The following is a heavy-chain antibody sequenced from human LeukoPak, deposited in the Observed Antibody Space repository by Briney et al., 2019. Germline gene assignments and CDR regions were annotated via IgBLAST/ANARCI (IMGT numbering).Heavy chain of an antibody. CDR2: INPNSGGT. J-gene: IGHJ4*02. D-gene: IGHD6-13*01. Sequence: GASVKVSCKASGYTFTGYYMHWVRQAPGQGLEWMGWINPNSGGTNYAQKFQGWVTMTRDTSISTAYMELSRLRSDDTAVYYCARGAAAALYYFDYWGQGTLVTVSS. V-gene: IGHV1-2*04. CDR3: ARGAAAALYYFDY. CDR1: GYTFTGYY.